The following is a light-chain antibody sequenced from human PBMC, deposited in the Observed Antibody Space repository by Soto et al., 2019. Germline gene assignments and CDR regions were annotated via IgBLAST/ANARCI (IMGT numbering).Light chain of an antibody. CDR3: QQYGWSPYT. Sequence: EIVLTQSPGTLSLSPGERATLSCRASQSVSSNYLAWYQRKPGQAPRLLIYGAASRATGIPDRFSGSGSGTDFTLTISRLEPEDFAVYYCQQYGWSPYTFVQGTKVEIK. CDR1: QSVSSNY. CDR2: GAA. J-gene: IGKJ2*01. V-gene: IGKV3-20*01.